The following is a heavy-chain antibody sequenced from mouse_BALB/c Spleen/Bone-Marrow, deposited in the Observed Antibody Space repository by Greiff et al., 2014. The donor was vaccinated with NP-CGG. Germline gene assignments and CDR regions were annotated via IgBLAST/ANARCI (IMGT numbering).Heavy chain of an antibody. J-gene: IGHJ4*01. CDR2: IWADGST. Sequence: QVQLQQSGPGPVAPSQSLSISCTVSGFSLTSYGVHWVRQPQGKGLEWLGVIWADGSTNYNSALMSRLSISKDNSKSQVFLKMNSLQTDDTAMYYCARITTATGAMDYWGQGTSVTVSS. CDR1: GFSLTSYG. CDR3: ARITTATGAMDY. D-gene: IGHD1-2*01. V-gene: IGHV2-9*02.